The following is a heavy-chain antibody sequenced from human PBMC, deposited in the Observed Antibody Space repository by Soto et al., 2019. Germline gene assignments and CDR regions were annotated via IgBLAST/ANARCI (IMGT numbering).Heavy chain of an antibody. CDR2: IIPIFGTA. J-gene: IGHJ5*02. D-gene: IGHD6-13*01. CDR1: GGTFSSYA. CDR3: ARDHEWEQQLVFEARGAYNWFDP. Sequence: ASVKVSCKASGGTFSSYAISWVRQAPGQGLEWMGGIIPIFGTANYAQKFQGRVTITADESTSTAYMELSSLRSEDTAVYYCARDHEWEQQLVFEARGAYNWFDPWGQGTLVTVSS. V-gene: IGHV1-69*13.